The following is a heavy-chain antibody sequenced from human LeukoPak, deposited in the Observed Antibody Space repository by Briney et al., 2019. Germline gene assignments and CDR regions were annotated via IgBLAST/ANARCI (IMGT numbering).Heavy chain of an antibody. V-gene: IGHV3-21*01. CDR3: ARDRLRYFDWLYSSGYYGMDV. J-gene: IGHJ6*04. CDR1: GFTFSSYS. D-gene: IGHD3-9*01. Sequence: GGSLRPSCAASGFTFSSYSMNWVRQAPGKGLEWVSSISSSSSYIYYADSVKGRFTISRDNAKNSLYLQMNSLRAEDTAVYYCARDRLRYFDWLYSSGYYGMDVWGKGTTVTVSS. CDR2: ISSSSSYI.